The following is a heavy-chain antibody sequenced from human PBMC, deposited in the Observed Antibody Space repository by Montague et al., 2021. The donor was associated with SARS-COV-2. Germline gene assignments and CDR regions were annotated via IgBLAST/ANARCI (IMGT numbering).Heavy chain of an antibody. V-gene: IGHV4-59*08. CDR1: GGSISSYY. CDR2: IYYSGST. CDR3: ARTYYDIWTGYYNRDAFDI. D-gene: IGHD3-9*01. Sequence: SETLSLTCTVSGGSISSYYWSWIRQPPGKGLEWIGYIYYSGSTNXNTSLKSRVTISVDTSKNQFSLKLSTVTAADTAVYYCARTYYDIWTGYYNRDAFDIWGQGTMVTVSS. J-gene: IGHJ3*02.